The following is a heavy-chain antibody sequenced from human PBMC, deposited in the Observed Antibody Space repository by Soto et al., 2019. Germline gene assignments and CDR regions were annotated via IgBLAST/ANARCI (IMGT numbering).Heavy chain of an antibody. CDR3: ARLTRDPLIDF. Sequence: SETLFLTCTFSGGSISSSSYYWGWIRQPPGKGLEWLGSIYYSGSTYYNPSLKSRVTISVDTSKNQFSLKLISVTAADTAVFYCARLTRDPLIDFWGQGALVTVSS. D-gene: IGHD3-10*01. J-gene: IGHJ4*02. CDR1: GGSISSSSYY. CDR2: IYYSGST. V-gene: IGHV4-39*01.